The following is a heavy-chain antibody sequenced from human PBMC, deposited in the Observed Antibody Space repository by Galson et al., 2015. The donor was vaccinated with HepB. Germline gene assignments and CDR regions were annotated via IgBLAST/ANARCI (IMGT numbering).Heavy chain of an antibody. CDR2: ISSDGSSR. V-gene: IGHV3-74*01. Sequence: SLRLSCAASGFTFSTDWMHWVRQAPGKGLVWVSHISSDGSSRSYADPVRGRFTISRDNAKNTLYLQLNSLRAEDTAVYYCARYTYNQFGSSFDYWGQGTLVTVSS. CDR3: ARYTYNQFGSSFDY. J-gene: IGHJ4*02. D-gene: IGHD5-24*01. CDR1: GFTFSTDW.